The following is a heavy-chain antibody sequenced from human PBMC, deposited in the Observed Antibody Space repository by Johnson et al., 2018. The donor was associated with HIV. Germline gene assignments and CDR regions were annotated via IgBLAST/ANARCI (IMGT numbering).Heavy chain of an antibody. D-gene: IGHD6-13*01. Sequence: VQLVESGGGLVQPGGSLRLSCAASRFIFNDYDMHWVRQAPGKGLEWVSGISWNSGSIGYADSVKGRFTISRDNAKNSLYLQMNSLRAEDTALYYCAKDRKGSSSWLRSGVAFDIWGQGTMVTVSS. CDR2: ISWNSGSI. V-gene: IGHV3-9*01. CDR3: AKDRKGSSSWLRSGVAFDI. CDR1: RFIFNDYD. J-gene: IGHJ3*02.